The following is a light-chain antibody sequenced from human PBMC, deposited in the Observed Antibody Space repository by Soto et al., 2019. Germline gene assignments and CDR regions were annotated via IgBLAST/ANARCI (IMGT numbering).Light chain of an antibody. CDR3: QQYYSYPWT. J-gene: IGKJ1*01. CDR1: QSINTL. CDR2: KAS. V-gene: IGKV1-5*03. Sequence: DIQMTQSPSTLSASVGDTVAITCRASQSINTLLAWYQQKPGKAPKLLIYKASKLESGVPSRFSGSGSGTEFTLTISSLQPDDFATYYCQQYYSYPWTFGQGTKVAIK.